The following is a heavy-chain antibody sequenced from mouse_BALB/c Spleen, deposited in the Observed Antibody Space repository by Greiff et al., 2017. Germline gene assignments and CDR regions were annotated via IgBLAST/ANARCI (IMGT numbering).Heavy chain of an antibody. CDR2: IHPSDSET. V-gene: IGHV1-74*01. CDR3: ARGVLLDWYFEV. J-gene: IGHJ1*01. CDR1: GFSFTSYW. D-gene: IGHD2-1*01. Sequence: QVQLQQPGAELVRPGASVKLSCKASGFSFTSYWMNWVKQRPGQGLEWIGMIHPSDSETRLKQKFKGKATLTVDKSSSTAYMQLSSQTSEDSAVYYCARGVLLDWYFEVWGAGTTVTVSS.